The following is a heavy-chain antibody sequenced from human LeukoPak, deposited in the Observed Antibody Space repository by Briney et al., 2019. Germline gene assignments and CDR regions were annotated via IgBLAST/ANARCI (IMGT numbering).Heavy chain of an antibody. CDR3: AGLVGRYSSGLYYYYFDY. CDR2: MYLSGTT. J-gene: IGHJ4*02. CDR1: GDSINSLDL. Sequence: SETLSLTCTVSGDSINSLDLWSWVRQPPGKGLEWIGEMYLSGTTHSNPSVKSRVIISIDKSKNQFFLNLSSVTAADTAVYYCAGLVGRYSSGLYYYYFDYWGQGTLVTVSS. D-gene: IGHD3-22*01. V-gene: IGHV4-4*02.